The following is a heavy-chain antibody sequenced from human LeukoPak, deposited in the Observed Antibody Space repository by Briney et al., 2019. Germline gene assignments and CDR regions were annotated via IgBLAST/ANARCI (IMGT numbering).Heavy chain of an antibody. V-gene: IGHV3-23*01. CDR2: ISGSGSST. CDR3: AKDRGYSSAWYFDY. CDR1: GFTFSSYA. Sequence: GGSLRLSCAASGFTFSSYAMTWARQAPGKGLECVSGISGSGSSTYYAGSVKGRFTISRDNSKNTLYLQMNSLRAEDTAIYYCAKDRGYSSAWYFDYWGQGTLVTVSS. J-gene: IGHJ4*02. D-gene: IGHD6-19*01.